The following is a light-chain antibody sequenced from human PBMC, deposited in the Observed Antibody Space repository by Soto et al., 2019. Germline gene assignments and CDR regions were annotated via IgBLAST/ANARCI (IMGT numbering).Light chain of an antibody. CDR3: ETWDSNTRV. V-gene: IGLV4-60*03. Sequence: QPVLTQSSSASASLGSSVKLTCTLSSGHSTYIIAWHQQQPGKAPRYLMKLEGSGSYNKGSGVPDRFSGSSSGAHRYLTISNLQSEDEADYYCETWDSNTRVFGGGTKVTVL. CDR2: LEGSGSY. CDR1: SGHSTYI. J-gene: IGLJ2*01.